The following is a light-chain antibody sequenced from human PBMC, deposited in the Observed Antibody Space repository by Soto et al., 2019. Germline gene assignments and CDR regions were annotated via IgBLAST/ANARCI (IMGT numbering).Light chain of an antibody. Sequence: DIQMTQSPSTLSASVGDRVTITCRASQSISSWLAWYQQKPGKAPKLLIYKASSLESGFPSRFSGSGSGTEFTLTISSLQPDDFATYYCQQYKSLYTFGQGTKLEIK. V-gene: IGKV1-5*03. CDR2: KAS. J-gene: IGKJ2*01. CDR1: QSISSW. CDR3: QQYKSLYT.